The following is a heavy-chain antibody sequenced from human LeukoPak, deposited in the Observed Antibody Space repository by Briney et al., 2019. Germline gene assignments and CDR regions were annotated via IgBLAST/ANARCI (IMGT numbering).Heavy chain of an antibody. Sequence: ASVKVSCKASGYTFTGYYMHWVRQAPGQGLEWMGWINPNSGGTNYAQKFQGRVTMTRDTSISTAYMELSRLRSDDTAVYYCARDKTTVTPGPFDYWGQGTLVTVSS. CDR2: INPNSGGT. J-gene: IGHJ4*02. V-gene: IGHV1-2*02. CDR1: GYTFTGYY. D-gene: IGHD4-17*01. CDR3: ARDKTTVTPGPFDY.